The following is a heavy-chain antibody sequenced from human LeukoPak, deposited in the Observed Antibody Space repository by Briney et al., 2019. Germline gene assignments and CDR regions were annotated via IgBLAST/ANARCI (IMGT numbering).Heavy chain of an antibody. CDR3: ARDSWVTYDILTGCIDY. D-gene: IGHD3-9*01. V-gene: IGHV3-30*04. CDR2: ISYDGGNK. J-gene: IGHJ4*02. Sequence: QTGRSLRLSCAASGFTFSSYAMHWVRQAPGKGLEWVAVISYDGGNKYYADSVKGRFTISRDNSKNTLYLQMNSLRAEDTAVYYCARDSWVTYDILTGCIDYWGQGTLVTVSS. CDR1: GFTFSSYA.